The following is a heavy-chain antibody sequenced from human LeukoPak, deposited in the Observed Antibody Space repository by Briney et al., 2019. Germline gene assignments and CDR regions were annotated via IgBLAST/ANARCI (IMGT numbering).Heavy chain of an antibody. J-gene: IGHJ6*02. CDR2: INPSGDST. CDR1: GYTFTNYF. CDR3: ARVSGYCSGGTCYGLPSYGLDV. V-gene: IGHV1-46*01. Sequence: ASVKVSCKASGYTFTNYFMHWVRLAPGQGLVWVGIINPSGDSTNYAQKFQGRVTMTSDTSKSTVYMELRSLRSEDTAVYYCARVSGYCSGGTCYGLPSYGLDVWGQGTPVTVSS. D-gene: IGHD2-15*01.